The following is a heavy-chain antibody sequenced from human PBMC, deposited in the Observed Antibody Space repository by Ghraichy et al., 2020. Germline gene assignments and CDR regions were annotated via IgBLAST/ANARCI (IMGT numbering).Heavy chain of an antibody. D-gene: IGHD6-13*01. Sequence: SETLSLTCTVSGYSISSGYYWGWIRQPPGKGLEWIGSIYHSGSTYYNPSLKSRVTISVDTSKNQFSLKLSSVTAADTAVYYCARDRSSRSSSWYQKYNWFDPWGQGTLVTVSS. J-gene: IGHJ5*02. CDR2: IYHSGST. CDR3: ARDRSSRSSSWYQKYNWFDP. CDR1: GYSISSGYY. V-gene: IGHV4-38-2*02.